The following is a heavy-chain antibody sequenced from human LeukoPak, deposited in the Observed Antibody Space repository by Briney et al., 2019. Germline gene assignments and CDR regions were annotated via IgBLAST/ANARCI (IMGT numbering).Heavy chain of an antibody. D-gene: IGHD3-9*01. J-gene: IGHJ6*03. Sequence: TGGSLRLSCAASGFIFSDYNMNWVRQAPGKGLEWVSYISTSSSKAIYYADSVKGRFTISRDNAKNSLYLQMNSLRAEDTAVYYCARDKDILTGYGGPRPYYMDVWGKGTTVTVSS. CDR1: GFIFSDYN. CDR2: ISTSSSKAI. V-gene: IGHV3-48*01. CDR3: ARDKDILTGYGGPRPYYMDV.